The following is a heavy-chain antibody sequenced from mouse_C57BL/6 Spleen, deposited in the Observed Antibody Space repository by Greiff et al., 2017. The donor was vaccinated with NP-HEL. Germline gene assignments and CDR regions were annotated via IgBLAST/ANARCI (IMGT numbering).Heavy chain of an antibody. J-gene: IGHJ2*01. CDR3: ARDLGRVFED. CDR2: INYVGSSS. V-gene: IGHV5-16*01. D-gene: IGHD4-1*01. Sequence: EVKVVESEGGLVQPGSSMKLSCTASGFTFSDYFMAWVRQVPEKGLEWVANINYVGSSSYYLDSLKSRFIIAKENAKNMLYLQMSSLKSEDTATYYCARDLGRVFEDWGQGTTLTVS. CDR1: GFTFSDYF.